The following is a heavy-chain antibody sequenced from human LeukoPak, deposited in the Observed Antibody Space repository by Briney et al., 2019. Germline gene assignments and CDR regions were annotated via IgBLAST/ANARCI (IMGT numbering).Heavy chain of an antibody. Sequence: SETLSLTCAVSGGSISSGGYSWSWIRQPPGKGLEWIGYIYHSGSTYCNPSLKSRVTISVDRSKNQFSLKLSSVTAADTAVYYCASGGAAAGPYDAFDIWGQGTMVTVSS. V-gene: IGHV4-30-2*01. D-gene: IGHD6-13*01. CDR1: GGSISSGGYS. CDR3: ASGGAAAGPYDAFDI. CDR2: IYHSGST. J-gene: IGHJ3*02.